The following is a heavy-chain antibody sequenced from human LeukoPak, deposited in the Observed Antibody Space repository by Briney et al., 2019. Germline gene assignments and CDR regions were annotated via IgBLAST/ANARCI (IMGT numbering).Heavy chain of an antibody. Sequence: GASVKVSCKASGYTFTGYYMHWVRQAPGQGLEWMGWINPNSGGTNYAQKFQGRVTMTRDTSISTAYMELSRLRSDDTAVYYCASGYGSGSYQDYYYYYGMDVWGQGTTVTVSS. CDR3: ASGYGSGSYQDYYYYYGMDV. J-gene: IGHJ6*02. CDR1: GYTFTGYY. D-gene: IGHD3-10*01. CDR2: INPNSGGT. V-gene: IGHV1-2*02.